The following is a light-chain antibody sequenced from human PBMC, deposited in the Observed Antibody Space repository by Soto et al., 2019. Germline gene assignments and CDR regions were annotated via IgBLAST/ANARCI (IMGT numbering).Light chain of an antibody. CDR1: SSDVGGYNY. J-gene: IGLJ1*01. CDR3: SSYTSSSTLGV. CDR2: EVS. Sequence: QSVLTQPASVSGSPGQSITISCTGTSSDVGGYNYVSWYQQHPGKAPKLMIYEVSNRPSGVSNRFSGSKSGNTASLTISRLQAEDEADYYCSSYTSSSTLGVFGTGTKGTVL. V-gene: IGLV2-14*01.